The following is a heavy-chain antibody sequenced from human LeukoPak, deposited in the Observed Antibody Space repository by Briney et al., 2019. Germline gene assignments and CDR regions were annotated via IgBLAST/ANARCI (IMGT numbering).Heavy chain of an antibody. CDR2: IIPIFGTA. CDR3: ATNILGYSSSTSCPYAHYYYYYMDA. Sequence: SVKVSCKASGGTFSSYAISWVRQAPGQGLEWIGGIIPIFGTANYAQKFQGRVTITADESTSTAYMELSSLRSEDTAVYYCATNILGYSSSTSCPYAHYYYYYMDAWGKGTTVTVSS. V-gene: IGHV1-69*13. J-gene: IGHJ6*03. CDR1: GGTFSSYA. D-gene: IGHD2-2*01.